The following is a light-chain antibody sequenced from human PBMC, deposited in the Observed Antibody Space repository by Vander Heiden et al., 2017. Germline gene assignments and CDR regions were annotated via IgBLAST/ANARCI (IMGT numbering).Light chain of an antibody. CDR3: QQYGSSPLT. CDR1: QSVSSSY. V-gene: IGKV3-20*01. J-gene: IGKJ4*01. CDR2: GAS. Sequence: EIVLTHSPGSLSLSPGERATLSCRASQSVSSSYLAWYQQNPGQAPRLLIYGASSRATGIPDRCSGSGSGTDFTLTISRLEPEDFALYYCQQYGSSPLTFGGGTKVEIK.